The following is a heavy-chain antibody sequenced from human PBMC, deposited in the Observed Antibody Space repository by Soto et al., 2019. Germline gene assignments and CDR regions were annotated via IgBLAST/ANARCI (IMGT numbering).Heavy chain of an antibody. D-gene: IGHD3-22*01. CDR2: ISYDGSNK. CDR3: AKDFFRDYDSSGYYPFDY. J-gene: IGHJ4*02. Sequence: SLRLSCASSGFTFSSYGMHWVRQAPGKWLEWVAVISYDGSNKYYADSVKGRFTISRDNSKNTLYLQMNSLRAEDTAVYYCAKDFFRDYDSSGYYPFDYWGQGTMVTLSS. CDR1: GFTFSSYG. V-gene: IGHV3-30*18.